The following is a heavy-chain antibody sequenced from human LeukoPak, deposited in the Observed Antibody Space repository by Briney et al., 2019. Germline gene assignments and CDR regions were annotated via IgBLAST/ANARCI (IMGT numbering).Heavy chain of an antibody. CDR3: ARGLPTYYYDSSGYYRRHGYFQH. J-gene: IGHJ1*01. CDR1: GGSFSGYY. Sequence: SETLSLTCAVYGGSFSGYYWSWIRQLPGKGLEWIGEINHSGSTNYNPSLKSRVTISVDTSKNQFSLKLSSVTAADTAVYYCARGLPTYYYDSSGYYRRHGYFQHWGQGTLVTVSS. V-gene: IGHV4-34*01. CDR2: INHSGST. D-gene: IGHD3-22*01.